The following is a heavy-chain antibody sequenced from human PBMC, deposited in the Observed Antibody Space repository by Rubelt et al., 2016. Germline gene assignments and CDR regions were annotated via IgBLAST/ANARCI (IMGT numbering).Heavy chain of an antibody. J-gene: IGHJ5*02. Sequence: QVQLVQSGAELKKPRASVTVSCKASGYPFTSYGISWVRQAPVQELEWMGWISAYNGNTNYAQKFQGRVTMTTDTSTGTGYRGLRSLRADDTAAYYGAGDREWLATTGFQNGLDPWGQGTLVTVSS. CDR1: GYPFTSYG. D-gene: IGHD6-19*01. V-gene: IGHV1-18*01. CDR3: AGDREWLATTGFQNGLDP. CDR2: ISAYNGNT.